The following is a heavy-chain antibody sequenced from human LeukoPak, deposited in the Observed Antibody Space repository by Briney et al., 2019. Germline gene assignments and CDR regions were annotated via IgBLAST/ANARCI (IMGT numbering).Heavy chain of an antibody. CDR1: GFTFSSYG. D-gene: IGHD3/OR15-3a*01. J-gene: IGHJ4*02. Sequence: GGSLRLSCAASGFTFSSYGMHWVRQAPGKGLEWVAFIRYDGSNKYYADSVKGRFTISRDNSKNTLYLQMNSLRAEDTAVYYCARPRVGLKGYFDYWGQGTLVTVSS. V-gene: IGHV3-30*02. CDR3: ARPRVGLKGYFDY. CDR2: IRYDGSNK.